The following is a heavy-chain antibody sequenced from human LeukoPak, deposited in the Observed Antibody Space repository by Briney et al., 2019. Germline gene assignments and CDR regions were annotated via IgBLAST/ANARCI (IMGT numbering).Heavy chain of an antibody. CDR1: GFTFGGYG. V-gene: IGHV3-33*01. CDR3: TRYNNDHFDY. Sequence: GGSLRLSCAGSGFTFGGYGMHWFRQTPGKGREWVAVIAYDGSRAFYADSVKGRFTISRDNSKNTMSVQMDDLRAEDTAVYYCTRYNNDHFDYWGQGTLVTVSS. D-gene: IGHD1-14*01. CDR2: IAYDGSRA. J-gene: IGHJ4*02.